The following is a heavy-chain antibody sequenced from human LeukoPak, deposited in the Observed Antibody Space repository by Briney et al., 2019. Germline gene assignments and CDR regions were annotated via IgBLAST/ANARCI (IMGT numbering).Heavy chain of an antibody. D-gene: IGHD2-2*01. V-gene: IGHV3-7*01. CDR1: GFTFSSYW. J-gene: IGHJ4*02. CDR3: ARRRCTSTSCFEDF. CDR2: IKQDGSEK. Sequence: PGGSLRLSCAASGFTFSSYWMNWVRQAPGKGLEWVANIKQDGSEKYYVDSVKGRFTISRDNAKNSLSLQMNSLRVGDTAVYYCARRRCTSTSCFEDFWGQGTLVTVSS.